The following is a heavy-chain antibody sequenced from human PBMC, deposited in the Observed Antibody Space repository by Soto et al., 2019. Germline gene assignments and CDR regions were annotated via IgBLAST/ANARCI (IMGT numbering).Heavy chain of an antibody. Sequence: SVKVSCKASGGTFSSYAISWVRQAPGQGLEWMGGIIPIFGTANYAQKFQGRVTITADKSTSTAYMELSSLRSEDTAVYYCATKLRFLEWLHMDYYYYGMDVWGQGTTVTVSS. CDR2: IIPIFGTA. CDR3: ATKLRFLEWLHMDYYYYGMDV. V-gene: IGHV1-69*06. CDR1: GGTFSSYA. D-gene: IGHD3-3*01. J-gene: IGHJ6*02.